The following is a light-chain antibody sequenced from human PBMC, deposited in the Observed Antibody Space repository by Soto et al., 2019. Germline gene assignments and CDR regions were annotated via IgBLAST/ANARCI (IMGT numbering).Light chain of an antibody. J-gene: IGKJ4*01. CDR1: QSVAGN. Sequence: EIVLTQSPGTLSVSPGETATLSCRASQSVAGNLAWYQQKPGQPPRLLIYGVSTRATGVSARFSGSGSETDFSLTISSLQIEDFALYYCQQSNNWPPLTFGGGTKVDIK. CDR3: QQSNNWPPLT. V-gene: IGKV3-15*01. CDR2: GVS.